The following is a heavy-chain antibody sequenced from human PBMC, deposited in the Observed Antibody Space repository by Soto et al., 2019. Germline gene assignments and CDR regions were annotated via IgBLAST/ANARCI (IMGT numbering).Heavy chain of an antibody. CDR3: ARDGGAEGYCSGGSCYPFAFDI. V-gene: IGHV1-69*04. J-gene: IGHJ3*02. CDR1: GGTFSSYT. D-gene: IGHD2-15*01. Sequence: EASVKVSCKASGGTFSSYTISWVRQAPGQGLEWMGRIIPVLGIANYAQKFQGRVTITADKSTSTAYMELSSLRSEDTAVYYCARDGGAEGYCSGGSCYPFAFDIWGQGTMVTVS. CDR2: IIPVLGIA.